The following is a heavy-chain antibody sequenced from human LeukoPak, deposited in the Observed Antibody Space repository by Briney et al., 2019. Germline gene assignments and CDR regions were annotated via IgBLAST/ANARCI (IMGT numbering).Heavy chain of an antibody. CDR1: GYTFTSYG. V-gene: IGHV1-18*01. D-gene: IGHD6-6*01. Sequence: GASVKVSCKASGYTFTSYGISWVRQAPGQGLEWMGWISAYNGNTNYAQKLQGRVTMTTDTSTSTAYMELRSLRSDDTAVYYCARVSAARLPYYYYYYMDVWGKGTTVTVSS. CDR2: ISAYNGNT. CDR3: ARVSAARLPYYYYYYMDV. J-gene: IGHJ6*03.